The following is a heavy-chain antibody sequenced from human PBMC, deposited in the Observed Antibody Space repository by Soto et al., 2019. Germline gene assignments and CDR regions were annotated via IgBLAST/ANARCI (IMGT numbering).Heavy chain of an antibody. J-gene: IGHJ6*02. CDR3: AKDHGKYGDYLRGGYYYYGMDV. CDR2: ISYDGSNK. V-gene: IGHV3-30*18. CDR1: GFTFSSYG. Sequence: ESGGGVVQPGRSLRLSCAASGFTFSSYGMHWVRQAPGKGLEWEAVISYDGSNKYYADSVKGRFTISRDNSKNTLFLQMNSLRAEDTAVYYCAKDHGKYGDYLRGGYYYYGMDVWGQGTTVTVSS. D-gene: IGHD4-17*01.